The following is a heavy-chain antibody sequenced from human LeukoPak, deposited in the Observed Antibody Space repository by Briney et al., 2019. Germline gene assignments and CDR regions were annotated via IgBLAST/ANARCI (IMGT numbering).Heavy chain of an antibody. D-gene: IGHD2-2*01. CDR1: GFTFNNYA. CDR3: AKAADGVPPGNPLNWFDP. Sequence: PGGSLRLSCATSGFTFNNYAMSWVRQAPGKGLEWVSAISSTGIAAYYADSVKGRFTISKDKSKNTLYLQMSGLRAEDTAVYYCAKAADGVPPGNPLNWFDPRGQGTLVTVSS. CDR2: ISSTGIAA. V-gene: IGHV3-23*01. J-gene: IGHJ5*02.